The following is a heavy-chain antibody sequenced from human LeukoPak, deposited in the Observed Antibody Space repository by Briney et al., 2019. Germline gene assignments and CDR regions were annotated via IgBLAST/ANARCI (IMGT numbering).Heavy chain of an antibody. CDR3: TTGGHYFGD. V-gene: IGHV3-15*01. Sequence: GGSLRLSCEASGISFTHIWMSWVRQAPGKGLEWMGHIKSKADGGTTDYGAPVKGRFAISADESKNTLYLHMNSLGSEDTALYYCTTGGHYFGDWGQGALVTVSS. CDR1: GISFTHIW. J-gene: IGHJ4*02. CDR2: IKSKADGGTT.